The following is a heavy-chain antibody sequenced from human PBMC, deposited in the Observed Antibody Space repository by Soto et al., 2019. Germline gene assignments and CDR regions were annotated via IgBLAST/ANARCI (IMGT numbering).Heavy chain of an antibody. D-gene: IGHD3-16*01. CDR3: AAPSKGGYYHGMDV. Sequence: SVKVSCKASGFTFTTSAVQWVRQARGQRLEWIGWIVGGSGNTIYAQKFRERVTITRDMSTGTAYMHLTSLRSEDTAVYYCAAPSKGGYYHGMDVWGQGATVTVSS. V-gene: IGHV1-58*01. CDR1: GFTFTTSA. J-gene: IGHJ6*02. CDR2: IVGGSGNT.